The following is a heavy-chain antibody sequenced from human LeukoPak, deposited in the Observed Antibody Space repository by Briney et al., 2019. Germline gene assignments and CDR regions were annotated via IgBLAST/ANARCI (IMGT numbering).Heavy chain of an antibody. D-gene: IGHD6-19*01. CDR3: ASQPAVAGDFDY. J-gene: IGHJ4*02. V-gene: IGHV3-30*03. CDR2: ISYDGSNK. CDR1: GFTFSSYG. Sequence: PGGSLRLSCAASGFTFSSYGMHWVRQAPGKGLEWVAVISYDGSNKYYADSVKGRLTISRDNSKNTLYLQMNSLRAEDTAVYYCASQPAVAGDFDYWGQGTLVTVSS.